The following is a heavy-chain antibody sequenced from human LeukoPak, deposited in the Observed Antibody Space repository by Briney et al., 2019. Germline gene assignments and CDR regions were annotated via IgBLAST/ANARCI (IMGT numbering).Heavy chain of an antibody. Sequence: SETLSLTCAVYGGSFSGYYWSWIRQPPGKGLEWIGEINHSGSTNYNPSLKSRVTISVDTSKNQFSLKLSSVTAADTAVYYCARGLAVAGRYNWFDPWGQEPWSPSPQ. J-gene: IGHJ5*02. V-gene: IGHV4-34*01. CDR1: GGSFSGYY. CDR3: ARGLAVAGRYNWFDP. D-gene: IGHD6-19*01. CDR2: INHSGST.